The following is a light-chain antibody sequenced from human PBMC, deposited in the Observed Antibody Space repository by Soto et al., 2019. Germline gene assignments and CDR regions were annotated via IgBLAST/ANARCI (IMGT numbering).Light chain of an antibody. CDR1: SSNIGAGYD. J-gene: IGLJ2*01. CDR3: QSYDSSLSVV. Sequence: QAVVTQPPSVSGAPGQRVTISCTGSSSNIGAGYDVHWYQQLPGTAPKLLIYVNSNRPSGVPDRFSGSKSGTSASLAITGLQAEDEADYYCQSYDSSLSVVFGGGIKVTVL. V-gene: IGLV1-40*01. CDR2: VNS.